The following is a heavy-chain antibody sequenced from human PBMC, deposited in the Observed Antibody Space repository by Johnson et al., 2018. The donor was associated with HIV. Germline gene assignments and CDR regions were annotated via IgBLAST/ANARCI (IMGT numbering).Heavy chain of an antibody. J-gene: IGHJ3*02. CDR3: AKSGLFVLVVYAPDVFDI. CDR1: GFTFSSYW. D-gene: IGHD2-8*02. Sequence: VQLVESGGGLVQPGGSLRLSCAASGFTFSSYWMSWVRQAPGKGLEWVANIKQDGSEKYYVDSVKGRFTISRDNSKNTLYLQMNSLRAEDTAVYYCAKSGLFVLVVYAPDVFDIWGQGTMVTVSS. CDR2: IKQDGSEK. V-gene: IGHV3-7*01.